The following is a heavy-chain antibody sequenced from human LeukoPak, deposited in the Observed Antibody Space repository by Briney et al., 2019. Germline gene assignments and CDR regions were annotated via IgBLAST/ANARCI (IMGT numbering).Heavy chain of an antibody. CDR2: INPNSGGT. CDR3: ASPSQPTYYYDSSGYKEYYFDY. Sequence: ASVKVSCKASGYTFTSYDINWVRQAPGQGLEWMGWINPNSGGTNYAQKFQGRVTMTRNTSISTAYMELSSLRSEDTAVYYCASPSQPTYYYDSSGYKEYYFDYWGQGTLVTVSS. CDR1: GYTFTSYD. D-gene: IGHD3-22*01. J-gene: IGHJ4*02. V-gene: IGHV1-8*01.